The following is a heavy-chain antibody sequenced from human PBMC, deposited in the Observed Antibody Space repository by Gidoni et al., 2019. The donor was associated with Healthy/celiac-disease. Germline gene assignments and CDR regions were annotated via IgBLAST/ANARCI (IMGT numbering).Heavy chain of an antibody. V-gene: IGHV3-30-3*01. CDR1: GFPFSSYA. D-gene: IGHD6-19*01. Sequence: QVQLVESGGGVVQPGRSLRLSCAASGFPFSSYAMHWVRQAPGQGLEWVAVISYDGSNNYYADSVKGRFTISRDNSKNTLYLQMNSLRAEDTAVYYCARDLGSGWYPSHYFDYWGQGTLVTVSS. CDR2: ISYDGSNN. J-gene: IGHJ4*02. CDR3: ARDLGSGWYPSHYFDY.